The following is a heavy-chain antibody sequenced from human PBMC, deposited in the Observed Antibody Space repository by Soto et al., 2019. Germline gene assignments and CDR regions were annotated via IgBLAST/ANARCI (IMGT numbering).Heavy chain of an antibody. Sequence: SETLSLTCTVSGGSISSSSYYWGWIRQPPGKGLEWIGTVYYRGSTYYNPSLKSRITMSVDTSKNQFSLKLSSVTAADTAVYYCARAPYSSSSFFFDYWGQGTPVTVSS. D-gene: IGHD6-6*01. CDR3: ARAPYSSSSFFFDY. CDR2: VYYRGST. J-gene: IGHJ4*02. CDR1: GGSISSSSYY. V-gene: IGHV4-39*01.